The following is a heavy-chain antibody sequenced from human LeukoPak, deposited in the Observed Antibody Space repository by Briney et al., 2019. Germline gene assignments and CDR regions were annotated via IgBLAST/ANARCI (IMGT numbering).Heavy chain of an antibody. Sequence: GSSVKVSCKASGGTFSSYAISWVRQAPGQGLEWMGGINAIFGTANYAQKFQGRVTITADKSTSTAYMELSGLRSEDTAVYYCARDPCALGYCSGGSCYCAFDIWGQGTMVTVSS. D-gene: IGHD2-15*01. CDR2: INAIFGTA. CDR3: ARDPCALGYCSGGSCYCAFDI. CDR1: GGTFSSYA. V-gene: IGHV1-69*06. J-gene: IGHJ3*02.